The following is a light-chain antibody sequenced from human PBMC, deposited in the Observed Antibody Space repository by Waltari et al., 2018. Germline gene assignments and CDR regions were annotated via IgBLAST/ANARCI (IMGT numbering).Light chain of an antibody. J-gene: IGLJ2*01. CDR3: QVWDTSTDQVI. CDR2: YDT. Sequence: SYVLTQPPSVSVAPGQTARITCGGTNIGSINVYWYQLRPGQAPMLVIYYDTDRPSGIPERFSGSNSGNTATLIISRVEAGDEADYYCQVWDTSTDQVIFGGGTKLTVL. CDR1: NIGSIN. V-gene: IGLV3-21*01.